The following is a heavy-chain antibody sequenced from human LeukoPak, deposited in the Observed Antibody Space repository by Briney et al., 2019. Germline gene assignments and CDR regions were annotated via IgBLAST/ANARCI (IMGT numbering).Heavy chain of an antibody. Sequence: PSETLSLTCTVSGGSISSSSYYWGWIRQPPGTGLEWIGSIYYSGSTYYNPSLKSRVTISVDTSKNQFSLKLSSVTAADTAVYYCATYSSSHSWGQGTLVTVSS. CDR1: GGSISSSSYY. CDR2: IYYSGST. CDR3: ATYSSSHS. D-gene: IGHD6-6*01. J-gene: IGHJ4*02. V-gene: IGHV4-39*01.